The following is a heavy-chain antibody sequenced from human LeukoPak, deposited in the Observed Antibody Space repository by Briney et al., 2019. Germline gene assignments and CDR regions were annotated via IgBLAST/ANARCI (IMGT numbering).Heavy chain of an antibody. CDR3: ARDSIAAAGTGFDY. V-gene: IGHV3-11*01. CDR2: ISSSGNTI. D-gene: IGHD6-13*01. Sequence: GGSLRLSCAASGFTFSDYYMSWIRQAPGKGLEWVSYISSSGNTIYYADSVKGRFTTSRDNAKNSLFLQMNSLRAEDTAMYYCARDSIAAAGTGFDYWGQGTLVTVSS. J-gene: IGHJ4*02. CDR1: GFTFSDYY.